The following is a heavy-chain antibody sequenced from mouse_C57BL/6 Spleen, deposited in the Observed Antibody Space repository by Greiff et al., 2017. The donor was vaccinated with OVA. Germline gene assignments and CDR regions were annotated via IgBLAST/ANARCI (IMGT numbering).Heavy chain of an antibody. V-gene: IGHV1-82*01. CDR1: GYAFSSSW. CDR3: AREIYDGYYGVLDY. D-gene: IGHD2-3*01. J-gene: IGHJ2*01. Sequence: QVQLQQSGPELVKPGASVKISCKASGYAFSSSWMNWVKQRPGKGLEWIGRIYPGDGDTNYNGKFKGKATLTADKSSSTAYMQLSSLTSEDSAVDFCAREIYDGYYGVLDYWGQGTTLTVSS. CDR2: IYPGDGDT.